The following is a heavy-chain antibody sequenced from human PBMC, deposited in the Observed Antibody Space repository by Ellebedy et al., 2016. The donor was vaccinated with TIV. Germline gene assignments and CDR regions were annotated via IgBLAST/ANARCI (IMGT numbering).Heavy chain of an antibody. CDR3: ARDGYMHYYMDV. D-gene: IGHD5-18*01. CDR2: IWYDGSNK. CDR1: GFAFTSFG. Sequence: GGSLRLXXTVSGFAFTSFGLHWVCQAPGKGLEWVAAIWYDGSNKYYADSVKGRFTISRDNSKNTLYLQMNSLRAEDTAVYYCARDGYMHYYMDVWGKGTTVTVSS. V-gene: IGHV3-33*01. J-gene: IGHJ6*03.